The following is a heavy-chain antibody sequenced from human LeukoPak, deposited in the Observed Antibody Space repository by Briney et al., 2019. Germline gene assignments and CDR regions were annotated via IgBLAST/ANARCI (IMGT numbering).Heavy chain of an antibody. Sequence: ASVKVSCKASGYTFTGYYMHWVRQAPGQGLEWMGWINPNSGGTNYAQKFQGRVTMTRDTSISTAYMELSRLRSDDTAVYYCARDRITFFGGVIGALFDYGGQETLVTVSS. V-gene: IGHV1-2*02. CDR2: INPNSGGT. J-gene: IGHJ4*02. CDR3: ARDRITFFGGVIGALFDY. CDR1: GYTFTGYY. D-gene: IGHD3-3*01.